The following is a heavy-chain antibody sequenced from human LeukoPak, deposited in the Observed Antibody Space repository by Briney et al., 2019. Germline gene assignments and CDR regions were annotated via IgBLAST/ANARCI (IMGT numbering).Heavy chain of an antibody. J-gene: IGHJ4*02. CDR1: GFTFSSYW. V-gene: IGHV3-7*01. CDR3: ARVSSSMGGAADY. D-gene: IGHD6-6*01. CDR2: IKQDGSEK. Sequence: GGSLRLSCAASGFTFSSYWMSWVRQAPGKGLEWVANIKQDGSEKYYVDSVKGRFTISRDNAKNSLYLQMNSLRVEDTALYYCARVSSSMGGAADYWGQGTLVTVSS.